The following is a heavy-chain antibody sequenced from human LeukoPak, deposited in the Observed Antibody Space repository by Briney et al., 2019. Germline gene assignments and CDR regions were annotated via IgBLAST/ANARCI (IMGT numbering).Heavy chain of an antibody. J-gene: IGHJ5*02. V-gene: IGHV4-59*01. CDR3: ARGLRRRSMIVVPRRALWFDP. D-gene: IGHD3-22*01. CDR1: GGSLSDYY. CDR2: IYYSGST. Sequence: ASETLSLTRTVSGGSLSDYYWTWVRQPPGKGLEWIGYIYYSGSTNYNPSLKSRVTISVDTSKTQFSLKLTSVTAADTAVYFCARGLRRRSMIVVPRRALWFDPWGQGTLVTVSS.